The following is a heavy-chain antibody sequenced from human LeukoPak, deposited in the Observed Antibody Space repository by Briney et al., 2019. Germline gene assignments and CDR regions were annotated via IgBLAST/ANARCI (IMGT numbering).Heavy chain of an antibody. CDR2: INHSGST. CDR1: GWSFSGYY. J-gene: IGHJ4*02. V-gene: IGHV4-34*01. CDR3: ARVATHGGRASFAH. D-gene: IGHD1-26*01. Sequence: SETLSLTCAGYGWSFSGYYWSWIRQPPGKGLEGIGEINHSGSTNYNPCLESQVTISVVQSQNHFSMNLSSVPAADTAEYYCARVATHGGRASFAHWGEGTLVTVSS.